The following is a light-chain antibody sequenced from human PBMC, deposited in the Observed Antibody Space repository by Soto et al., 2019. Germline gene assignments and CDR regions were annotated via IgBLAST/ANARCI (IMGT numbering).Light chain of an antibody. CDR1: SNDVGAYKY. Sequence: QPVLTQPPSASGSPGQSVTISCTGTSNDVGAYKYVSWYQQHPGKAPKLMIYEVSKRPSGVPDRFSGSKSGNTASLTVSGLQAEDEADYYCISYAGSNNVFGTGTKLTVL. V-gene: IGLV2-8*01. CDR2: EVS. J-gene: IGLJ1*01. CDR3: ISYAGSNNV.